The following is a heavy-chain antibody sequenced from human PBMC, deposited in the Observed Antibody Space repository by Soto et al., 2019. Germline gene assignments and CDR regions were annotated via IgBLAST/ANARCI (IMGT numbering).Heavy chain of an antibody. CDR1: GYSFTSYG. D-gene: IGHD4-4*01. V-gene: IGHV1-18*01. CDR3: ARYDYNGYYFDY. CDR2: ISTYNGNT. J-gene: IGHJ4*02. Sequence: GASVKVSCKASGYSFTSYGISWVRQAPGQGLEWMGWISTYNGNTYYAQKIQGRVTMTTDTSTSTVYMELRSLRSDDTAVYYCARYDYNGYYFDYWGQGTLVTVSS.